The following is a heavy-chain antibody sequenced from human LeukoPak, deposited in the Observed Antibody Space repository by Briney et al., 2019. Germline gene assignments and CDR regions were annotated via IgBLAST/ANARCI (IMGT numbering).Heavy chain of an antibody. V-gene: IGHV3-23*01. D-gene: IGHD5-12*01. J-gene: IGHJ4*02. CDR2: ISDSGDGT. CDR1: GFTFRSYV. Sequence: GGSLRLSCTASGFTFRSYVFSWVRQAPGKGLEWVSAISDSGDGTYYADSVKGWFTISRDNSKNTLYLQMNGLGAEDTAVYYCAKDHAIRPFDYWGQGTLVTVSS. CDR3: AKDHAIRPFDY.